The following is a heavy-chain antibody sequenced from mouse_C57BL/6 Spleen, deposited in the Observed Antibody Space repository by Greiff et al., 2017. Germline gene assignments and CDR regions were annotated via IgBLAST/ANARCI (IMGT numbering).Heavy chain of an antibody. V-gene: IGHV1-55*01. CDR1: GYTFTSYW. CDR2: IYPGSGST. J-gene: IGHJ4*01. Sequence: VQLQQSGAELVKPGASVKMSCKASGYTFTSYWITWVKQRPGQGLEWIGDIYPGSGSTNYNEKFKSKATLTVDTSSSTAYMQLSSLTSEDSAVYSCARGREGYAMDYWGQGTSVTVSS. CDR3: ARGREGYAMDY.